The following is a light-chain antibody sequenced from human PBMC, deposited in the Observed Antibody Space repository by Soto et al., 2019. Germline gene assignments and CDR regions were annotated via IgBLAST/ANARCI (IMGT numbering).Light chain of an antibody. CDR1: QIVSTN. Sequence: EVVMTQSPATMSVSPGERATLSCRASQIVSTNLAWYQQKPGQAPRLLIYSASTRATWIPARFSGSGSGTEFTLTISSRQSEDSAVYYCQQFNNWPPLTFGGGTKVEIK. CDR3: QQFNNWPPLT. V-gene: IGKV3-15*01. J-gene: IGKJ4*01. CDR2: SAS.